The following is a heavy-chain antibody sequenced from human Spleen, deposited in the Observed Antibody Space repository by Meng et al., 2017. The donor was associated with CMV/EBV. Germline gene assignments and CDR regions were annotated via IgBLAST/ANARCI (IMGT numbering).Heavy chain of an antibody. J-gene: IGHJ4*02. CDR3: ARFPVVVAAVDY. D-gene: IGHD2-15*01. CDR1: GYTFTGYY. V-gene: IGHV1-2*02. CDR2: INPNSGGT. Sequence: QVLVVQSGAEVKKPGASVRVTCKASGYTFTGYYMHWVRQAPGQGLEWMGWINPNSGGTNYAQKFQGRVTMTRDTSISTAYMELSRLRSDDTAVYYCARFPVVVAAVDYWGQGTLVTVSS.